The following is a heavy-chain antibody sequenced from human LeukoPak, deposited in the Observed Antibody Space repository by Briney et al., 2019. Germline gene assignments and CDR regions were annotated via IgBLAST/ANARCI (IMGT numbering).Heavy chain of an antibody. Sequence: GSSVKVSCKASGGTFSSYAISWVRQAPGQGLEWMGRIIPILGIANYAQKFQGRVTMTRDTSTSTVYMELSSLRSEDTAVYYCARNPAPNYYDSSGYYDYWGQGTLVTVSS. V-gene: IGHV1-69*04. CDR3: ARNPAPNYYDSSGYYDY. J-gene: IGHJ4*02. D-gene: IGHD3-22*01. CDR2: IIPILGIA. CDR1: GGTFSSYA.